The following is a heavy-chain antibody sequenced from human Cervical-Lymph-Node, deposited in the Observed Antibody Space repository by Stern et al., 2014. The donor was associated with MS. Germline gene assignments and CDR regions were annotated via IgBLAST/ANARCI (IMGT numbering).Heavy chain of an antibody. V-gene: IGHV1-69*09. CDR1: GGTFSSSYA. CDR2: IIPIIGWP. CDR3: ARGIVSNRPAATLHNLFDP. D-gene: IGHD2-15*01. J-gene: IGHJ5*02. Sequence: QVQLVQSGADVKKPGSSVKVSCKASGGTFSSSYAVSWVRQAPGQGLEWMGRIIPIIGWPNCAQKFQSRLTITAANSTSTVYMELTSLTPEDTAVYYCARGIVSNRPAATLHNLFDPWGQGTLVTVSS.